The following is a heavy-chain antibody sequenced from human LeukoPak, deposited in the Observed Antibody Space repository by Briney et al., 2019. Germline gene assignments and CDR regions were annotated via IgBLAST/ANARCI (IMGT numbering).Heavy chain of an antibody. Sequence: PSETLSLTCSVSGGSISNYYWTWIRQPPGKGLEWIGYIYYSGYIYDSGSTKYNPSLKSRVTISVDTSKNQFSLKLSSVTAADTAVYYCARRRDIVVVPAAIWFDPWGQGTLVTVSS. J-gene: IGHJ5*02. CDR1: GGSISNYY. D-gene: IGHD2-2*01. CDR2: IYDSGST. CDR3: ARRRDIVVVPAAIWFDP. V-gene: IGHV4-59*12.